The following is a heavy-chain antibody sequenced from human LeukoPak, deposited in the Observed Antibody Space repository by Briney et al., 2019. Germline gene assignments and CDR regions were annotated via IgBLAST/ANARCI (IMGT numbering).Heavy chain of an antibody. CDR3: AKDLDYGDYGFGFDY. Sequence: GGSLRLSCAASGFTFRSHWMHWVRQAPGKGLEWVAVISYDGSNKYYADSVKGRFTISRDNSKNTLYLQMNSLRAEDTAVYYCAKDLDYGDYGFGFDYWGQGTLVTVSS. V-gene: IGHV3-30*18. D-gene: IGHD4-17*01. CDR2: ISYDGSNK. J-gene: IGHJ4*02. CDR1: GFTFRSHW.